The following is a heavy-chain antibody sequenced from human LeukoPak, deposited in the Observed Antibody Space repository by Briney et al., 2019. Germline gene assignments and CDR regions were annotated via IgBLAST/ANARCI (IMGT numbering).Heavy chain of an antibody. CDR3: ARGVDYYDSSGTIDY. D-gene: IGHD3-22*01. Sequence: DSVKGRITISRDDSKNTLYLQMNSLRAEDTAVYYCARGVDYYDSSGTIDYWGQGTLVTVSS. V-gene: IGHV3-30*07. J-gene: IGHJ4*02.